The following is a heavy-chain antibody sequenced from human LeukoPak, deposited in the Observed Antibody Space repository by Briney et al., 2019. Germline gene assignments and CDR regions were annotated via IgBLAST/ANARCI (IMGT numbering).Heavy chain of an antibody. CDR2: INVDGSEK. Sequence: GGSLRLSCAASGFSLSNHWVTWFRQAPGKGPEWVAHINVDGSEKDFLDSVRGRFTISRDNSKNSVYLQMNTLRAEDTAVYYCASGVWGQQLVNWFDPWGQGTLVTVSS. V-gene: IGHV3-7*01. J-gene: IGHJ5*02. CDR3: ASGVWGQQLVNWFDP. CDR1: GFSLSNHW. D-gene: IGHD6-13*01.